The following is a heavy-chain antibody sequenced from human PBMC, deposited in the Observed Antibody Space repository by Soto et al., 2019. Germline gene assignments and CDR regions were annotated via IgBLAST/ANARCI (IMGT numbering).Heavy chain of an antibody. CDR3: ARGGLDSSGTRGWFDP. CDR2: INHSGST. CDR1: GGSFSGYY. Sequence: SVTLPLTCAVYGGSFSGYYWSWIRQPPGKGLEWIGEINHSGSTNYNPSLKSRVTISVDTSKNQFSLKLSSVTAADTAVYYCARGGLDSSGTRGWFDPWGQGTLVTVSS. J-gene: IGHJ5*02. V-gene: IGHV4-34*01. D-gene: IGHD6-19*01.